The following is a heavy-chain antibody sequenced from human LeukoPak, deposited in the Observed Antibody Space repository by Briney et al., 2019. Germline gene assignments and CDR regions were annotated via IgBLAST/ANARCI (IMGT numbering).Heavy chain of an antibody. CDR2: IHYTGSS. CDR3: ARSERGYMAGFEY. Sequence: SETLSLTCTVSGGSISSYYWSWIRQPPGKGLEWIGYIHYTGSSNYNPSLKSRVSISVDTSKNQFSLKLRSVTAADTAVYYCARSERGYMAGFEYWGQGTLVTVSS. D-gene: IGHD1-1*01. V-gene: IGHV4-59*01. J-gene: IGHJ4*02. CDR1: GGSISSYY.